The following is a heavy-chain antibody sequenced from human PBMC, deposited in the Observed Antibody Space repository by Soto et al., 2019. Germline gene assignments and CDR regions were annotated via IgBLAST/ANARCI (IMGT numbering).Heavy chain of an antibody. V-gene: IGHV3-21*01. CDR2: ISSSSSYI. Sequence: PGGSLRLSCAASGFTFSSYSMNWVRQAPGKGLEWVSSISSSSSYIYYADSVKGRFTISRDNAKNSLYLQMNSLRAEDTAVYYSVCACTGMLLFGDLLFDYWGPGTLVTVSS. J-gene: IGHJ4*02. D-gene: IGHD3-10*02. CDR3: VCACTGMLLFGDLLFDY. CDR1: GFTFSSYS.